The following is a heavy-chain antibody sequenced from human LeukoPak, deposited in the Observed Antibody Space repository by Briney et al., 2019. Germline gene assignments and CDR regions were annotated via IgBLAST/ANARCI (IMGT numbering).Heavy chain of an antibody. CDR1: GFTVSSNY. V-gene: IGHV3-53*05. D-gene: IGHD3-3*01. Sequence: GGSLRLSCAASGFTVSSNYMSWVRQAPGKGLEWVSVIYSGGSTYYADSVKGRFTISRDNSKNTLYLQMNSLRAEDTAVYYCAKGYGVVKAPYFDYWGQGTLVTVSS. CDR2: IYSGGST. J-gene: IGHJ4*02. CDR3: AKGYGVVKAPYFDY.